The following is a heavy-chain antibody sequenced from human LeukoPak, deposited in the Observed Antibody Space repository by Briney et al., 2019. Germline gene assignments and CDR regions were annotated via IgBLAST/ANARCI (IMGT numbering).Heavy chain of an antibody. CDR1: GYSISSGYY. Sequence: PSETLSLTCAVSGYSISSGYYWGWIRQPPGKGLEWIGSIYHSGSTYYNPSLKSRVTISVDTSKNQFSLKLSSVTAADTAVYYCARGFYGDYEDYFDYWGQGTLVTVSS. D-gene: IGHD4-17*01. V-gene: IGHV4-38-2*01. CDR2: IYHSGST. J-gene: IGHJ4*02. CDR3: ARGFYGDYEDYFDY.